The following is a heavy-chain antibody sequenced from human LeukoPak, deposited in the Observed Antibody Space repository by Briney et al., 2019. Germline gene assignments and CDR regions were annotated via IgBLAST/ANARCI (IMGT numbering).Heavy chain of an antibody. CDR2: ISSSSSYI. V-gene: IGHV3-21*01. CDR1: GFTFSSYS. CDR3: ARTPYYYGSGSRLAYFDY. Sequence: GGSLRLSRAASGFTFSSYSMNWVRQAPGKGLEWVSSISSSSSYIYYADSVKGRFTISRDNAKNSLYLQMDSLRAEDTAVYYCARTPYYYGSGSRLAYFDYWGQGTLVTVSS. J-gene: IGHJ4*02. D-gene: IGHD3-10*01.